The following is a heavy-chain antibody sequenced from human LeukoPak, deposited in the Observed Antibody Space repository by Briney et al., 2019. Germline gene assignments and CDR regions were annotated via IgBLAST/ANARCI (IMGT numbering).Heavy chain of an antibody. Sequence: SETLSLTCTVSGGSISSYHWSWIRQPAGKGLEWIGRIYTSGSTNYNPSLKSRVTISVDTSKNQISLKLSSVTAADTAVYYCARDRGYYDSSGYSHALYYFDYWGQGTLVTVSS. CDR1: GGSISSYH. CDR3: ARDRGYYDSSGYSHALYYFDY. D-gene: IGHD3-22*01. V-gene: IGHV4-4*07. CDR2: IYTSGST. J-gene: IGHJ4*02.